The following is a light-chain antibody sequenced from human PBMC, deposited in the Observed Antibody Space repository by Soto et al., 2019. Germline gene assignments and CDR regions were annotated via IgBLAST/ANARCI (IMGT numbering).Light chain of an antibody. CDR1: QSVLYSSNNKNY. J-gene: IGKJ4*01. Sequence: DIVMTQSPDSLSVSLGETATINCKSSQSVLYSSNNKNYLAWYLQKPGQPPKLLIYWASTRESGVPARFSGSGLGTDFTLTISGLRAEDVAVYYCQQYDSTPLTFGGGTKVEIK. CDR2: WAS. V-gene: IGKV4-1*01. CDR3: QQYDSTPLT.